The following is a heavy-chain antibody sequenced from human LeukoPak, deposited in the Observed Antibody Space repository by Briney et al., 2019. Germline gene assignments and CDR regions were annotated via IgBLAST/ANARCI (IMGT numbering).Heavy chain of an antibody. J-gene: IGHJ6*04. CDR1: GFTFSSYW. V-gene: IGHV3-7*03. CDR3: ARDRASEYYYYYGMDV. D-gene: IGHD3-10*01. Sequence: GGSLRLSCAASGFTFSSYWMSWVRQAPGKGLEWVANIKQDGSEKYYVDSVKGRFTISRDNAKNSLYLQMNSLRAEDAAAYYCARDRASEYYYYYGMDVWGKGTTVTVSS. CDR2: IKQDGSEK.